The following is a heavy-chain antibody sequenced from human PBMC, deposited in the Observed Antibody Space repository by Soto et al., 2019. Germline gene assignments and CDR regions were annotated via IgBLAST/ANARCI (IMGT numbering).Heavy chain of an antibody. CDR2: ISSSSYI. CDR1: GFTFSSYS. V-gene: IGHV3-21*01. CDR3: ARGDLYDFWSGYPPYGMDV. J-gene: IGHJ6*02. D-gene: IGHD3-3*01. Sequence: GGSLRLSCAASGFTFSSYSMNWVRQAPGKGLEWVSSISSSSYIYYEDSVKGRFTISRDNAKNSLYLQMNSLRAEDTAVYYCARGDLYDFWSGYPPYGMDVWGQGTTVTVSS.